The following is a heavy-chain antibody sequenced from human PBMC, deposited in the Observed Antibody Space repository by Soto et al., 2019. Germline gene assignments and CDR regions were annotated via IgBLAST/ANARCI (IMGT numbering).Heavy chain of an antibody. Sequence: QVQLVQSGAEVKKPGASVKVSCKVSGYTLTELSMHWVRQAPGKGLEWMGGFDPEDGETIYAQKFQGRVTMTEDTSTDTAYMELSSLRSEDTVVYYCATAHYGSGSYYNEGGVYYYYGMDVWGQGTTVTVSS. D-gene: IGHD3-10*01. J-gene: IGHJ6*02. CDR1: GYTLTELS. CDR2: FDPEDGET. CDR3: ATAHYGSGSYYNEGGVYYYYGMDV. V-gene: IGHV1-24*01.